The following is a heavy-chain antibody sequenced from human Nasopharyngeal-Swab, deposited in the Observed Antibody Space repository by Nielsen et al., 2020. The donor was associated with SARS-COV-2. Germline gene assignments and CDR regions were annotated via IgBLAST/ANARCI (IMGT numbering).Heavy chain of an antibody. Sequence: SETLSLTCTVSGGSISSGDYYWSWIRQPPGKGLEWIGYIYYSGSTYYNPSLKSRVTISVDTSKNQFSLKLSSVTAADTAVYYCASRWGTYCGGDCYPDAFDIWGQGTMVTVSS. J-gene: IGHJ3*02. CDR1: GGSISSGDYY. CDR3: ASRWGTYCGGDCYPDAFDI. D-gene: IGHD2-21*02. CDR2: IYYSGST. V-gene: IGHV4-30-4*01.